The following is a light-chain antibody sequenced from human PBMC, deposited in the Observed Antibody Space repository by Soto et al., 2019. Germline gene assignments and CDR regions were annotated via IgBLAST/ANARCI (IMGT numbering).Light chain of an antibody. CDR3: QQYNYSPTT. V-gene: IGKV3-20*01. J-gene: IGKJ1*01. Sequence: ESVLTQAAGVLSLSPGERATLSCRASQSVSSSYLAWYQQKPGQAPRLLIYDASSRATGIPYRFSGSGSGTDFTLTISRLEPEDFAVYYCQQYNYSPTTFGQGPKVDIK. CDR1: QSVSSSY. CDR2: DAS.